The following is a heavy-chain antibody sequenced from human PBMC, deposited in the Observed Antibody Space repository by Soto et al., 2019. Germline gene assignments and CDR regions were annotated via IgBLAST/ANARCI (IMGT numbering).Heavy chain of an antibody. Sequence: QITLKESGPTLVKPTQTLTLTCTFSGFSLSTSGVGVGWIRQPPGKALEWLALVYWDDEKRYSPSLKSSLTITKDTSKSQVVLTMTNMDPVDTATYYCAHRPNCRSPRCFYFDYWGQGILVTVSS. CDR2: VYWDDEK. CDR3: AHRPNCRSPRCFYFDY. CDR1: GFSLSTSGVG. J-gene: IGHJ4*02. D-gene: IGHD2-2*01. V-gene: IGHV2-5*02.